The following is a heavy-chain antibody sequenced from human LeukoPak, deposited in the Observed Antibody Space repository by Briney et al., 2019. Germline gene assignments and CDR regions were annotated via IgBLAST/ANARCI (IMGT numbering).Heavy chain of an antibody. Sequence: SGTLSLTCAVYGGSFSGYYWSWLRQPPGKGLEWIGEINHSGSTNYNPSLKSRVTISVDTSKNQFSLKRRSVTAADTAVYYCARIAPLFDLWGEGTLVTVSS. V-gene: IGHV4-34*01. CDR1: GGSFSGYY. CDR2: INHSGST. D-gene: IGHD6-13*01. J-gene: IGHJ5*02. CDR3: ARIAPLFDL.